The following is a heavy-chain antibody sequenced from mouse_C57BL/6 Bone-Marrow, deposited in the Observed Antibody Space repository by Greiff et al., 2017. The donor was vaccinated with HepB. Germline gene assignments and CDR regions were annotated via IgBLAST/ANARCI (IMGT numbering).Heavy chain of an antibody. CDR2: IHPNSGST. CDR1: GYTFTSYW. J-gene: IGHJ2*01. CDR3: AITTVVVK. D-gene: IGHD1-1*01. V-gene: IGHV1-64*01. Sequence: QVQLQQPGAELVKPGASVKLSCTASGYTFTSYWMHWVKQRPGQGLEWIGMIHPNSGSTYYTEKFKSKATLTVDKSSSTAYMQLSSLTSEDSAFYYCAITTVVVKWCQGTTLTVSS.